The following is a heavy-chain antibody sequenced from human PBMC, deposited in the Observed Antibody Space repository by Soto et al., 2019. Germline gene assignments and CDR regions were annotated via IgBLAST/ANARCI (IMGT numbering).Heavy chain of an antibody. D-gene: IGHD1-26*01. CDR1: GYSFASHW. Sequence: GESLKISCKGSGYSFASHWVAWVRQMPEKGLEWIGTIYPGDSDTKYSSAFRGHVTISADTSVSTAYLQWRSLEATDSAIYYCARYSGSYWHYLDFWGQGTLVTVS. J-gene: IGHJ4*02. V-gene: IGHV5-51*01. CDR3: ARYSGSYWHYLDF. CDR2: IYPGDSDT.